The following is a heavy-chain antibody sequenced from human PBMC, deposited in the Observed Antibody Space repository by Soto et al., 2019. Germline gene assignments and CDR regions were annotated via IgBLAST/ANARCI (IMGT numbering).Heavy chain of an antibody. CDR1: GYTFTDYW. CDR2: IYPGDSDT. CDR3: ARHTSNFRYYYYAMDV. V-gene: IGHV5-51*01. J-gene: IGHJ6*02. Sequence: GESLKISCKGSGYTFTDYWIGWVRQLPGKGLEWMGVIYPGDSDTRYSPSFQGHVTITVDKSTSTAYLQWNTLKASDTAMYYCARHTSNFRYYYYAMDVWGQGTTITVSS. D-gene: IGHD2-2*01.